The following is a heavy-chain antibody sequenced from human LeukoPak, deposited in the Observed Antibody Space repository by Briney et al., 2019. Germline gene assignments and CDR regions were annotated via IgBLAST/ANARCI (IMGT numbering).Heavy chain of an antibody. J-gene: IGHJ3*02. CDR2: IKQDRSEK. Sequence: GGSLRLSCAASGFTSSSYWMSWVRQAPGKGLEWVANIKQDRSEKYYVDSVKGRFTISRDNAKNSLYLQMNSLRAEDTAVYYCARDRGSYYGIDAFDIWGQGTMVTVSS. D-gene: IGHD1-26*01. CDR3: ARDRGSYYGIDAFDI. V-gene: IGHV3-7*01. CDR1: GFTSSSYW.